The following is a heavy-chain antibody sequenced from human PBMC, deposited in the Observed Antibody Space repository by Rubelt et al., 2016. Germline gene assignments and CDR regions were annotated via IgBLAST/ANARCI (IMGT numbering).Heavy chain of an antibody. D-gene: IGHD6-19*01. Sequence: QIQLVQSGPEVEKPGASVKVSCKASGYTFISYGISWIRQAPGQVLEWMGWISAYDGNTNYAQKVQGRVTRNTDTATSTAYMELRSLRSDDTAGYYCAREPRSHVSDWYPVVPRLDHWGQGTLVTVSS. V-gene: IGHV1-18*01. J-gene: IGHJ4*02. CDR3: AREPRSHVSDWYPVVPRLDH. CDR2: ISAYDGNT. CDR1: GYTFISYG.